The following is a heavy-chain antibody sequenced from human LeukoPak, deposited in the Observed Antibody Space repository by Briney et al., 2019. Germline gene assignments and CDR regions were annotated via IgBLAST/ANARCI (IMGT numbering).Heavy chain of an antibody. CDR1: GFTFTNAG. CDR2: ISHDGTNK. J-gene: IGHJ4*02. D-gene: IGHD5-18*01. V-gene: IGHV3-30*01. Sequence: PGGSLRLSCAASGFTFTNAGIHWVRLAAGKGLEWVSFISHDGTNKYYSDSVDGRFTVSGLNSQNTVYLQMTDLRLDDTATYYCASEDVDTGDFWGQGTLVTVSS. CDR3: ASEDVDTGDF.